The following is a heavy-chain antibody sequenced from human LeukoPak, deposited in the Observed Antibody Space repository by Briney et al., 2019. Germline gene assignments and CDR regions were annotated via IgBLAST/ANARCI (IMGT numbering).Heavy chain of an antibody. CDR3: ARERLDCSSTSCYGGYYGMDV. CDR1: GGTFRSYA. J-gene: IGHJ6*02. Sequence: SVTVSCKASGGTFRSYAISWVRQAPGQGLEWMGRIIPILGIANYAQKFQGRVTITADKSTSTAYMELSSLRSEDTAVYYCARERLDCSSTSCYGGYYGMDVWGQGTTVTVSS. D-gene: IGHD2-2*01. V-gene: IGHV1-69*04. CDR2: IIPILGIA.